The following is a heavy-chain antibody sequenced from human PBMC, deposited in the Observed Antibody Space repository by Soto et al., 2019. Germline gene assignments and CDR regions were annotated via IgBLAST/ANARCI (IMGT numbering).Heavy chain of an antibody. CDR1: GFTFSASA. D-gene: IGHD1-7*01. Sequence: EVQLVESGGGLVQPGGSLKLSCAASGFTFSASAMHWVRQASGKRLEWVGRIRSKSNSYVTAYAASVKGRFTVSRDDSTNTACQQMMSLKTEDTAVYYCTGAVTGTTADLDYWGVRTLVTVSS. J-gene: IGHJ4*02. V-gene: IGHV3-73*02. CDR3: TGAVTGTTADLDY. CDR2: IRSKSNSYVT.